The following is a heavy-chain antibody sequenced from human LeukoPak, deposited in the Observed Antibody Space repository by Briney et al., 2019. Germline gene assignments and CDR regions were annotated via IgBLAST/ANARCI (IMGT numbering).Heavy chain of an antibody. CDR2: INPNSGGT. CDR1: GYTFTGYN. Sequence: ASVKVSCKASGYTFTGYNMHWVRQAPGQGLEWMGWINPNSGGTNYAQTLQGRVTMTRDTSINTAYMELSRLRSDDTAVYYCARGNAVAATGYWGQGTLVTVSS. V-gene: IGHV1-2*02. CDR3: ARGNAVAATGY. D-gene: IGHD6-19*01. J-gene: IGHJ4*02.